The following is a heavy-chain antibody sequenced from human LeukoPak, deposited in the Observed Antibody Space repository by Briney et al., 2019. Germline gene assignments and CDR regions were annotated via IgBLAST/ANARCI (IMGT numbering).Heavy chain of an antibody. D-gene: IGHD1-1*01. Sequence: GGSLRLSCAASGFTFSSSAMSWVRQSPGKGLELVSAISGSGGSTYYADSVKGRFTISRDNSKKTLYLQMNSLRAEDTAVYYCATPTAGTWHFDYWGQGTLVTVSS. CDR2: ISGSGGST. V-gene: IGHV3-23*01. J-gene: IGHJ4*02. CDR3: ATPTAGTWHFDY. CDR1: GFTFSSSA.